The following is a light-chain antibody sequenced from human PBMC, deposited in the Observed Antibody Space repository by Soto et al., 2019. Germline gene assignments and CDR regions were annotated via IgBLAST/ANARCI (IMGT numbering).Light chain of an antibody. CDR3: GTWDSSLSAVV. V-gene: IGLV1-51*02. CDR2: ENN. Sequence: QSVLPRPPSVSAAPGERVTISCSGSSSNIGNNYVSWYQQLPGTAPKLLIYENNKRPSGIPDRFSGSKSGTSATLGITGLQTGDEADYYCGTWDSSLSAVVFGGGTKVTVL. J-gene: IGLJ2*01. CDR1: SSNIGNNY.